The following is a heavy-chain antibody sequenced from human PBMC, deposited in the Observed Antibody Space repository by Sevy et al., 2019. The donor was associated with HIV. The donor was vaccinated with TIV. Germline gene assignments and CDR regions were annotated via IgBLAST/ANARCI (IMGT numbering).Heavy chain of an antibody. Sequence: SETLSLTCTVSGGSISSYYWSWIRQPPGKGLEWIGYIYYTGSTNYNPSLKSRVTISVDTSKNQFSLKLSSVTAADTAVYYCARDWGCSSTSCSWHYGMDVWGQGTTVTVSS. CDR2: IYYTGST. V-gene: IGHV4-59*12. CDR1: GGSISSYY. D-gene: IGHD2-2*01. CDR3: ARDWGCSSTSCSWHYGMDV. J-gene: IGHJ6*02.